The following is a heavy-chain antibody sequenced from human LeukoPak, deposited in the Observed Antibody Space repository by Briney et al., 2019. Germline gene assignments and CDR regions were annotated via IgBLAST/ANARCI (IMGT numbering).Heavy chain of an antibody. CDR3: ARDVGYGYFYYYGMDV. CDR2: IASGSNSI. J-gene: IGHJ6*02. V-gene: IGHV3-48*01. Sequence: GGPLRLSCAASGFTFNNYGMSWVRQAPGKGLEWVSYIASGSNSIYYAGSVKGRFTISRDNAENSLYLQMNSLRAEDTAVYYCARDVGYGYFYYYGMDVWGQGTTVTVSS. D-gene: IGHD6-13*01. CDR1: GFTFNNYG.